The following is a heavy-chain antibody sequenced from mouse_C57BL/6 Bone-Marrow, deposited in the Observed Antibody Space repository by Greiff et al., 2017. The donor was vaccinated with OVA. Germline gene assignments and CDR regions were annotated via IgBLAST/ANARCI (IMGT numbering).Heavy chain of an antibody. J-gene: IGHJ1*03. Sequence: EVQLVESGPGMVKPSQSLSLTCTVTGYSITSGYDWRWIRHFPGHKLEWMGYISYSGSTNYNPSLKSRISITHDTSNNHFFLKLNSVTTEDTATDYWAMEGPYGSYWYFDVWGTGTTVTVSS. D-gene: IGHD1-1*01. CDR1: GYSITSGYD. V-gene: IGHV3-1*01. CDR2: ISYSGST. CDR3: AMEGPYGSYWYFDV.